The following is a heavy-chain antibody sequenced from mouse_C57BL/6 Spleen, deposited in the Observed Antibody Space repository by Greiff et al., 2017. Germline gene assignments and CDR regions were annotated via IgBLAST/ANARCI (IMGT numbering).Heavy chain of an antibody. Sequence: QVQLQQSGAELVRPGASVTLSCKASGYTFTDYEMHWVKQTPVHGLEWIGAIDPETGGTAYNQKFKGKAILTADKSSSTAYMALRSLTSEDSAVYYCTRYGSSYPLAYWGQGTLVTVSA. CDR1: GYTFTDYE. V-gene: IGHV1-15*01. CDR2: IDPETGGT. D-gene: IGHD1-1*01. CDR3: TRYGSSYPLAY. J-gene: IGHJ3*01.